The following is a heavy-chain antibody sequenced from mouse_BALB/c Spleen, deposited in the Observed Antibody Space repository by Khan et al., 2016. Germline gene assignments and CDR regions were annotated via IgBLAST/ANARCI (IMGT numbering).Heavy chain of an antibody. CDR1: GYTFTNSG. J-gene: IGHJ1*01. CDR3: AIGAMVTTEWYFDV. Sequence: QIQLVQSGPELKKPGETVKISCKASGYTFTNSGMNWVKQAPGKGLKWVGWINTYTGEPTYADDFKGRFAFSLESSASTAYLQINNLNNEDMTTYFCAIGAMVTTEWYFDVWGAGTTVTVSS. V-gene: IGHV9-1*02. CDR2: INTYTGEP. D-gene: IGHD2-2*01.